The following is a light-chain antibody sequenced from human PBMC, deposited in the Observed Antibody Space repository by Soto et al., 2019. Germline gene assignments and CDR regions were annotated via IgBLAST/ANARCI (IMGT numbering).Light chain of an antibody. V-gene: IGKV1-9*01. CDR3: QQLNNYPIT. J-gene: IGKJ5*01. CDR2: AAS. Sequence: DIQLTQSPSFLSASLLDIVTISCRASQGISSYLAWYQQKPGKAPKLLIYAASTLQSGVPSRFSGSGSWTEFTLTISSLQPEEFATYYCQQLNNYPITFGQGTRLE. CDR1: QGISSY.